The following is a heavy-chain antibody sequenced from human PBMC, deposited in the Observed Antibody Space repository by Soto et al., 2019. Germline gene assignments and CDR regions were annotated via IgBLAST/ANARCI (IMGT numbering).Heavy chain of an antibody. V-gene: IGHV1-69*06. Sequence: SVKVSCKASGGTFSSYAISWVRQAPGQGLEWMGGIIPIFGTANYAQKFQGRVTITADKSTSTAYMKLSSLRSEDTAVYYCARESGLRTREYCLDPRGSGTLVTVSS. CDR2: IIPIFGTA. CDR3: ARESGLRTREYCLDP. J-gene: IGHJ5*02. D-gene: IGHD4-17*01. CDR1: GGTFSSYA.